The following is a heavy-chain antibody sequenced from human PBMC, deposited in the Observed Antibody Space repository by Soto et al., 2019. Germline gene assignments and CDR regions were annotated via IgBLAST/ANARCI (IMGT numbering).Heavy chain of an antibody. J-gene: IGHJ4*02. Sequence: QVQLQESGPGLVKPSQTLSLTCTVSGGSISSGGYYWSWIRQHPGKGLEWIGYIYYSGSTSYNPSLNSRFTISGDTTKNQFSLKLSSVTAADTAVYYCARGNDYVWGSYRDVGYYFDYWGQGTLVTVSS. V-gene: IGHV4-31*03. D-gene: IGHD3-16*02. CDR3: ARGNDYVWGSYRDVGYYFDY. CDR1: GGSISSGGYY. CDR2: IYYSGST.